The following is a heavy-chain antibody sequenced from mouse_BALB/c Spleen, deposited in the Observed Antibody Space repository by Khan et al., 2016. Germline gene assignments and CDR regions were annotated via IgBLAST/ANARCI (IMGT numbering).Heavy chain of an antibody. CDR2: INPDSSTI. CDR3: ARQEDYGYDVY. V-gene: IGHV4-1*02. D-gene: IGHD2-2*01. CDR1: GFDFSRYW. J-gene: IGHJ2*01. Sequence: EVKLLESGGGLVQPGGSLKLSCAASGFDFSRYWMSWVRQAPGKGLEWIGEINPDSSTINYTPSLKDKFIISRDNAKNMLYLQMSKVRSEDTALYYCARQEDYGYDVYWCQDTTLTVSS.